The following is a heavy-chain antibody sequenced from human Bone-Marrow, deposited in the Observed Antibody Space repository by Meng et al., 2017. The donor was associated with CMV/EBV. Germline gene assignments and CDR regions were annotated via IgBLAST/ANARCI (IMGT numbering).Heavy chain of an antibody. J-gene: IGHJ6*02. CDR3: AKDQQQLGNYYYYGMDV. Sequence: GESLKISCAASGFTFDDYAMSWVRQAPGKGLEWVSAISGSGGSTYYADSVKGRFTISRDNSKNTLYLQMNSLRAEDTAVYYCAKDQQQLGNYYYYGMDVWGQGTTVTVSS. D-gene: IGHD6-13*01. V-gene: IGHV3-23*01. CDR2: ISGSGGST. CDR1: GFTFDDYA.